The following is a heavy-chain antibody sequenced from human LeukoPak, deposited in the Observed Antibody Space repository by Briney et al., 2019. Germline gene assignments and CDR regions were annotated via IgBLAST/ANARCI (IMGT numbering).Heavy chain of an antibody. V-gene: IGHV4-4*07. CDR2: IYTSGSI. J-gene: IGHJ3*02. Sequence: PSETLSLTCTVSGGSINSYYWNWIRQPAGKGLEWIGRIYTSGSINYNPSLQSRVTMSVDTSKNQFSLKLSSVTASDTAMYYCARERGRYCTNGVCSAKGYGAFDIWGQGTMVTVSS. D-gene: IGHD2-8*01. CDR1: GGSINSYY. CDR3: ARERGRYCTNGVCSAKGYGAFDI.